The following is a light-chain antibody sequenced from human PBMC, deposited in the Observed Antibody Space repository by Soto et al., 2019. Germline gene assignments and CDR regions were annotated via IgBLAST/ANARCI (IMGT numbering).Light chain of an antibody. V-gene: IGKV3-11*01. CDR3: QQRSNWPPLT. J-gene: IGKJ4*01. Sequence: EIVLTQSPGTLSLSPGERATLSCRASQSVGSKYLAWYQQKPGQAPRLLIYDASNRATGIPARFSGSGSGTDFTLTISSLEPEDFAVYYCQQRSNWPPLTFGGGTKVEIK. CDR2: DAS. CDR1: QSVGSKY.